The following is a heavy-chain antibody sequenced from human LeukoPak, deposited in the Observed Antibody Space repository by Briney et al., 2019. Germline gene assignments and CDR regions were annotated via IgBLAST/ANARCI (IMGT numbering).Heavy chain of an antibody. CDR3: ARDVVVPAGAWFDP. V-gene: IGHV3-48*01. Sequence: GGSLRLSCAASGFTFSGHNMNWVRQAPGKGLEWVSYISSSSSTIYYADSVKGRFTISRDNAKNSLYLQMNSLRAEDTAVYYCARDVVVPAGAWFDPWGQGTLVTVSS. J-gene: IGHJ5*02. D-gene: IGHD2-2*01. CDR1: GFTFSGHN. CDR2: ISSSSSTI.